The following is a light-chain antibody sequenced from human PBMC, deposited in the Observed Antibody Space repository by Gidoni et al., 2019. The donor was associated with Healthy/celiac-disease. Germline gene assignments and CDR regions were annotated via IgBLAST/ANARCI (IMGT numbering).Light chain of an antibody. CDR2: WAS. Sequence: DIVMTQSPDSLAASLGERATINCKSSQSVLYSSNNKNYLAWYQQKPGQPPKLLIYWASTRESGVPDRFSGSGSGTDFTLTISSLQAEDVAVYYCQQCYSTLYTFGQGTKLEIK. CDR1: QSVLYSSNNKNY. CDR3: QQCYSTLYT. V-gene: IGKV4-1*01. J-gene: IGKJ2*01.